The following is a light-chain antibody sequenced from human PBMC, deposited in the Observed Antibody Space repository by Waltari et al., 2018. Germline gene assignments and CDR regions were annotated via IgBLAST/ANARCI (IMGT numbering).Light chain of an antibody. CDR3: QQYNNWPRT. Sequence: ETVMAQSPATLSVSPGERATLSCRASQSVNSNLAWFQHKPGQAPRLLIYDASTRATDIPARFSGSGSGTEFILTIGSLQTEDFAVYYCQQYNNWPRTFGQGTKLEI. CDR2: DAS. J-gene: IGKJ2*01. V-gene: IGKV3-15*01. CDR1: QSVNSN.